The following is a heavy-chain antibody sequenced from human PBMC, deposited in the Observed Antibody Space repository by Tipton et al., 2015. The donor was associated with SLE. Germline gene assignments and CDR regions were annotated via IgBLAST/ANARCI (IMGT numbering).Heavy chain of an antibody. CDR1: GDSIVSYY. CDR2: IHTSGNI. CDR3: ARDPPGVTTGQFDY. D-gene: IGHD4-11*01. Sequence: GLVKPSETPYLTCTVSGDSIVSYYWSWIRQPAGKGLEWIGRIHTSGNINYNPSLKSRVTMSLDTSKNQFSLRLSSVTAADTAVYYCARDPPGVTTGQFDYWGQGTLVTVSS. J-gene: IGHJ4*02. V-gene: IGHV4-4*07.